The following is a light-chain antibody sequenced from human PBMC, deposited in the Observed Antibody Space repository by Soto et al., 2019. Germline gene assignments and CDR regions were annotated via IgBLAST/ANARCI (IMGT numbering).Light chain of an antibody. CDR2: GVI. CDR1: SSDIGYNY. CDR3: SSYATSASVV. J-gene: IGLJ2*01. Sequence: QSALTQPASVSGSPGQSITISCTGSSSDIGYNYVSWYQQHPGKAPKLIIYGVINRPPGVSHRFSGSKSGNTASLTISGLQVEDEADYYCSSYATSASVVFGGGTKLTVL. V-gene: IGLV2-14*03.